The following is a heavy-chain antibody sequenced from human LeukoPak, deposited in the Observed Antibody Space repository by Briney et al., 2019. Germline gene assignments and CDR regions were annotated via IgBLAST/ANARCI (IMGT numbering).Heavy chain of an antibody. Sequence: PSETLSLTCTVSGDSISSGGYYWSWIRQYPGKGLEWISYISSSGSNIYYADSVKGRFTMSRDNAKGSLYLQMNSLRAEDTAIYYCARRRDYFDYWGQGTLVTVSS. CDR2: ISSSGSNI. CDR1: GDSISSGGYY. CDR3: ARRRDYFDY. J-gene: IGHJ4*02. V-gene: IGHV3-11*01.